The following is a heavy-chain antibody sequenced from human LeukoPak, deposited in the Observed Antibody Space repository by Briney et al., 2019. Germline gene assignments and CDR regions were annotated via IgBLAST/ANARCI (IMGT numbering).Heavy chain of an antibody. CDR3: ARSSVGARRRIDY. D-gene: IGHD1-26*01. Sequence: ASVKVSCKASGYTFTSYDINWLRQATGQGLEWMGWMNPNSGNTGYAQKFQGRVTMTRSTSINTAYMELKSHTSEDTAVYYCARSSVGARRRIDYWGQGTLVTVCS. CDR2: MNPNSGNT. J-gene: IGHJ4*02. V-gene: IGHV1-8*01. CDR1: GYTFTSYD.